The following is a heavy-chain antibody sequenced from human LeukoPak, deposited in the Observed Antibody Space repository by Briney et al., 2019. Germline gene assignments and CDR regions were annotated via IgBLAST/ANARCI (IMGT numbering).Heavy chain of an antibody. J-gene: IGHJ4*02. V-gene: IGHV3-30*18. D-gene: IGHD6-19*01. Sequence: GGSLRLSCTASGFTFSSYGMHWVRQAPGKGLEWVAVISYDGSNKYYADSVKGRFTISRDNSKNTLYLQMNSLRAEDTAVYYCAKDTKGIAVAGPDYWGQGTLVTVSS. CDR2: ISYDGSNK. CDR1: GFTFSSYG. CDR3: AKDTKGIAVAGPDY.